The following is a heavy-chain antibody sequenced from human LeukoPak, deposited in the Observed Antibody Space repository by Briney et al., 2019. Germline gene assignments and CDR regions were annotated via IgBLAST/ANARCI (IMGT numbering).Heavy chain of an antibody. Sequence: SCKASGYTFTGYYMHWVRQAPGKGLEWVAVISYDGSNKYYADSVKGRFTISRDNSKNTLYLQMNSLRAEDTAVYYCAKDRSDRVAALDYWGQGTLVTVSS. CDR2: ISYDGSNK. V-gene: IGHV3-30*18. J-gene: IGHJ4*02. D-gene: IGHD6-19*01. CDR3: AKDRSDRVAALDY. CDR1: GYTFTGYY.